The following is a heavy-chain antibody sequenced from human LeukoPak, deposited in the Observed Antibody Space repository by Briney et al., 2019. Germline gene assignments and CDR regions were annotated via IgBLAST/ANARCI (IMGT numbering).Heavy chain of an antibody. CDR3: ARQRQLGYYYYGMDV. CDR1: GYSFTSYW. CDR2: IYPGDSDT. Sequence: GESLKISCKGSGYSFTSYWIGWVRQMPGKGLEWMGIIYPGDSDTRYSLSFQGQVTISADKSISTAYLQWSSLKASDTAMYYCARQRQLGYYYYGMDVWGQGTTVTVSS. D-gene: IGHD6-6*01. V-gene: IGHV5-51*01. J-gene: IGHJ6*02.